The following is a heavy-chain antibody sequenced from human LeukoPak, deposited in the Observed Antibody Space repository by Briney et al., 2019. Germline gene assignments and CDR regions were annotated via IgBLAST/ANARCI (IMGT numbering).Heavy chain of an antibody. Sequence: GGSLRLSCAASGFSFSGDYIHWVRQAPGKGLEYVSAISGNGATTHYTNSVKGRFTISRDNSKNTVYLQMGSLRAEDMAVYYCARDEYSSSWYGGVCSYWGQGTLVTVSS. D-gene: IGHD6-13*01. J-gene: IGHJ4*02. V-gene: IGHV3-64*01. CDR1: GFSFSGDY. CDR2: ISGNGATT. CDR3: ARDEYSSSWYGGVCSY.